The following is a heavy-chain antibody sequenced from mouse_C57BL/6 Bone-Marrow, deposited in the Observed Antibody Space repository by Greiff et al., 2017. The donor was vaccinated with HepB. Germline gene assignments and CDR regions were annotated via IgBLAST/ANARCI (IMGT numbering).Heavy chain of an antibody. CDR2: IYPGDGDT. Sequence: VQLQQSGAELVKPGASVKISCKASGYAFSSYWMNWVKQRPGKGLEWIGQIYPGDGDTNYNGKFKGKATLTADKSSSTAYMQLSSLTSEDSAVYFCARSITTVVPGYFDYWGQGTTLTVSS. D-gene: IGHD1-1*01. J-gene: IGHJ2*01. CDR3: ARSITTVVPGYFDY. V-gene: IGHV1-80*01. CDR1: GYAFSSYW.